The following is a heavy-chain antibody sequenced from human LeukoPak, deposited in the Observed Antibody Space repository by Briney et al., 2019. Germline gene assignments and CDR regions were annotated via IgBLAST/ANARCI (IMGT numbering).Heavy chain of an antibody. Sequence: PGGSLRLSCAASGFTFSSYAMSWVRQAPGKGLDWVSTIGGNGGNTYYADSVKGRFTISRGNSKNTLYLQINTLRAEDMAVYYCAKVVISWGPTSQDYWGQGTLVTVSS. D-gene: IGHD6-13*01. V-gene: IGHV3-23*01. CDR1: GFTFSSYA. CDR3: AKVVISWGPTSQDY. J-gene: IGHJ4*02. CDR2: IGGNGGNT.